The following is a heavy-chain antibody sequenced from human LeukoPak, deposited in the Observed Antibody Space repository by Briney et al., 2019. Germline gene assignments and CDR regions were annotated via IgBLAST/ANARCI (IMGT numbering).Heavy chain of an antibody. V-gene: IGHV4-30-2*01. D-gene: IGHD6-19*01. J-gene: IGHJ4*02. CDR2: INHSGST. CDR1: GGSISSGGYS. CDR3: ARDASVAGLYYFDY. Sequence: SETLSLTCAVSGGSISSGGYSWSWIRQPPGTGLEWIGEINHSGSTNYNPSLKSRVTISVDKSKNQFSLKLSSVTAADTAVYYCARDASVAGLYYFDYWGQGTLVTVSS.